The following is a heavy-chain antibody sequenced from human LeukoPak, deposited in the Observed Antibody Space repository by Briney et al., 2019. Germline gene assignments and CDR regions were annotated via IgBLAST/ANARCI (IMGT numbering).Heavy chain of an antibody. CDR2: IYYSGST. CDR1: GGSVSSGSYY. CDR3: ARVISRGWSYYFDY. Sequence: SETLSLTCTVSGGSVSSGSYYWSWIRQPPGKGLEWIGYIYYSGSTNYNPSLKSRVTISVDTSKNQFSLKLSSVTAADTAVYYCARVISRGWSYYFDYWGQGTLVTVSS. D-gene: IGHD6-19*01. V-gene: IGHV4-61*01. J-gene: IGHJ4*02.